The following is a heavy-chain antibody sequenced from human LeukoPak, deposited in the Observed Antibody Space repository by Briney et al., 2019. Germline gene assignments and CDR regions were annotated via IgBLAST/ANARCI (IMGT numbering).Heavy chain of an antibody. J-gene: IGHJ4*02. CDR1: GYTFTYYG. Sequence: ASVKVSCKASGYTFTYYGISWVRXAXXQGLXWMGWXSTYNXXTNXAQKVQGRVTMXTDTSTSTAYMELRSLRTDDMGVYYCVRVAGVSIAMTVLVMPISFDYWGQGTLVTVPS. V-gene: IGHV1-18*03. CDR3: VRVAGVSIAMTVLVMPISFDY. D-gene: IGHD3-22*01. CDR2: XSTYNXXT.